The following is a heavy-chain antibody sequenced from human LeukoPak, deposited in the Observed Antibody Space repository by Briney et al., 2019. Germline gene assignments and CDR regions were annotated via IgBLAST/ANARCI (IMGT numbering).Heavy chain of an antibody. J-gene: IGHJ4*02. CDR1: GFTFSSYA. V-gene: IGHV3-23*01. Sequence: GGSLRLSCAASGFTFSSYAMSWVRQAPGKGPEWVSVVSSSGAGTYYADSVKGRFTISRDNAKNSLYLQMNSLRAEDTAVYYCARDLQNYGSAYMDYWGQGTLVTVSS. CDR3: ARDLQNYGSAYMDY. D-gene: IGHD3-10*01. CDR2: VSSSGAGT.